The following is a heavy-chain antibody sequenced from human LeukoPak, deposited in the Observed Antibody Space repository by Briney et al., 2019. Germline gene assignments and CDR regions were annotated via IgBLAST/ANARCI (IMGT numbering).Heavy chain of an antibody. V-gene: IGHV3-23*01. Sequence: GGSLRLSCAASGFTFSDYAMSWVRQAPGKGLEWVSGTNGGGVRPQYADSVKGRFTVSRDNSKNTLYLQMNSLRAEDTAVYYSARDLGPEYSGYDRLFDYWGQGTLVTVSS. CDR1: GFTFSDYA. D-gene: IGHD5-12*01. J-gene: IGHJ4*02. CDR3: ARDLGPEYSGYDRLFDY. CDR2: TNGGGVRP.